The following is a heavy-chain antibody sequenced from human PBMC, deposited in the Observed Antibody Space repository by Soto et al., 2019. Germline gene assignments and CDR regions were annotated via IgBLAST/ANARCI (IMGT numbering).Heavy chain of an antibody. CDR2: ILPIFGTV. CDR1: GGIFSSNA. J-gene: IGHJ4*01. CDR3: ATGGRGYIYGTGATEIHFVS. D-gene: IGHD3-10*01. Sequence: SVKVSYKASGGIFSSNALSWVRQAPGQGLEWMGGILPIFGTVNYAQKFQGRVTITADESTSTAYMELSSLRSEDTALYYCATGGRGYIYGTGATEIHFVSWGEGLLITVSS. V-gene: IGHV1-69*13.